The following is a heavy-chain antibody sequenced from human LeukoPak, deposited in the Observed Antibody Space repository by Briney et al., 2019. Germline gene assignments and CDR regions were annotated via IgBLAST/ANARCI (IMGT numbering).Heavy chain of an antibody. CDR2: IYYSGST. Sequence: PSETLSLTCTVSGGSISSYYWSWIRQPPGKGLEWIGYIYYSGSTNYNPSLKSRVTISVDTSKNQFSLKLSSVTAADTAVYYCARDSDVGYCSGGSCVTAFDIWGQGTMVTVSS. CDR1: GGSISSYY. J-gene: IGHJ3*02. D-gene: IGHD2-15*01. V-gene: IGHV4-59*01. CDR3: ARDSDVGYCSGGSCVTAFDI.